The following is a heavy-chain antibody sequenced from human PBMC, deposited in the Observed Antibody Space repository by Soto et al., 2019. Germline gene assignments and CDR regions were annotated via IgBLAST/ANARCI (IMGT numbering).Heavy chain of an antibody. CDR2: ISSSSSYI. D-gene: IGHD3-22*01. CDR1: GFTFSSYS. CDR3: ARVVDYYDPYYYYGMDV. V-gene: IGHV3-21*01. J-gene: IGHJ6*02. Sequence: EVQLVESGGGLVKPGGSLRLSCAASGFTFSSYSMNWVRQAPGKGLEWVSSISSSSSYIYYADSVKGRFTISRDNAKKSLYQQLNSLRDEDTAVYYCARVVDYYDPYYYYGMDVWGQGTTVTVSS.